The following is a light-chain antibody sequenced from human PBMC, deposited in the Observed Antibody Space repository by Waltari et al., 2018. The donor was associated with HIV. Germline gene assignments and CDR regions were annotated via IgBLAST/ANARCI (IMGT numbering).Light chain of an antibody. V-gene: IGKV1-16*01. J-gene: IGKJ5*01. CDR3: QKYNDYPST. CDR2: AAS. Sequence: DIQMTQSPSSLSASVGDRVTITCRASQDIGNSLAWFQQKKGNAHKSLIFAASILQIVVPSRFSGSGSGTDFTLTITNLQPEDFATYYCQKYNDYPSTFGQGTRLEL. CDR1: QDIGNS.